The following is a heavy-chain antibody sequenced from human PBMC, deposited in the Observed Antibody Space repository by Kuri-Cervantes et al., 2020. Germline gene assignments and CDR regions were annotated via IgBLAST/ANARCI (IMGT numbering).Heavy chain of an antibody. D-gene: IGHD2-8*02. CDR3: ARDTGRYYYYMDV. V-gene: IGHV3-7*01. Sequence: GGSLRLSCAASGFTFSSYAINWVRQAPGKGLEWVANIKQDGSEKYYVDSVKGRFTISRDNAKNSLYLQMNSLRAEDTAVYYCARDTGRYYYYMDVWGKGTTVTVSS. CDR1: GFTFSSYA. CDR2: IKQDGSEK. J-gene: IGHJ6*03.